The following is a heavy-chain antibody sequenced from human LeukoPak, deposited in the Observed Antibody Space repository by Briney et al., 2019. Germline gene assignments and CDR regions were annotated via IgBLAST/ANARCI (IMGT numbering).Heavy chain of an antibody. CDR3: AIHTDSSGWSHFDY. D-gene: IGHD6-19*01. J-gene: IGHJ4*02. V-gene: IGHV4-39*01. CDR1: GGSISSSGYY. Sequence: PSETLSLTCTVSGGSISSSGYYWGWIRKPPGKGLEWIGSMSHSGSTYYNPSLKSRVTISVDTSNNQFSLKLSSVTAAGTAVYYRAIHTDSSGWSHFDYWGQGTLVTVSS. CDR2: MSHSGST.